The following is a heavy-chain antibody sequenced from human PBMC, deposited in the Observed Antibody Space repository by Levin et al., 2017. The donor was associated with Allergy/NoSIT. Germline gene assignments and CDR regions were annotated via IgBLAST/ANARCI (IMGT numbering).Heavy chain of an antibody. CDR2: ISWNSGSI. Sequence: GGSLRLSCAASGFTFDDYAMHWVRQAPGKGLEWVSGISWNSGSIGYADSVKGRFTISRDNAKNSLYLQMNSLRAEDTALYYCAKEETRSSGFDPWGQGTLVTVSS. J-gene: IGHJ5*02. V-gene: IGHV3-9*01. CDR3: AKEETRSSGFDP. D-gene: IGHD6-19*01. CDR1: GFTFDDYA.